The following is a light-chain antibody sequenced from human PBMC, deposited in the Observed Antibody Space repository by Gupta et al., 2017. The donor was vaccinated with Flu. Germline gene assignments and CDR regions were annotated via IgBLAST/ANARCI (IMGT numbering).Light chain of an antibody. CDR3: QTYDSSTQV. V-gene: IGLV6-57*01. Sequence: TVTISCTRSTGSIASSYVQWYQQRPGSSPTAVIFDDNERPSGVPDRFAGSIDTSSNSASLTISGLKTEDEADYYCQTYDSSTQVFGGGTKLTVL. CDR2: DDN. J-gene: IGLJ3*02. CDR1: TGSIASSY.